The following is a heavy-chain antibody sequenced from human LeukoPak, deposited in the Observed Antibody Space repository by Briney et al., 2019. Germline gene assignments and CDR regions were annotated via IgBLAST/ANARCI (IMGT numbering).Heavy chain of an antibody. Sequence: ASVKVSCKASGYTFTSYDINWVRQATGRGLEWMGWMNPNSGNTGYAQKFQGRVTMTRNTSISTAYMELSSLRSEDTAVYYCARSLDYYYGMDVWGQGTTVTVSS. CDR2: MNPNSGNT. CDR1: GYTFTSYD. CDR3: ARSLDYYYGMDV. V-gene: IGHV1-8*01. D-gene: IGHD3-16*01. J-gene: IGHJ6*02.